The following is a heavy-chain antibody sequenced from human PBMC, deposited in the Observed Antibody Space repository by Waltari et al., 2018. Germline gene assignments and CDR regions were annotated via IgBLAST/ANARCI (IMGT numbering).Heavy chain of an antibody. D-gene: IGHD3-3*02. CDR2: IHTRGST. CDR1: GDSISTGSYP. V-gene: IGHV4-61*02. CDR3: ARDLSPPNWFDP. J-gene: IGHJ5*02. Sequence: QLQLPESRPGLVKPSPTLSLTCTVSGDSISTGSYPWRWLRQPAGKGLEWIGRIHTRGSTNYNPSLKSRVTISIDTSRNHFSLKLSSVTAADTAVYYCARDLSPPNWFDPWGQGTLVTVSS.